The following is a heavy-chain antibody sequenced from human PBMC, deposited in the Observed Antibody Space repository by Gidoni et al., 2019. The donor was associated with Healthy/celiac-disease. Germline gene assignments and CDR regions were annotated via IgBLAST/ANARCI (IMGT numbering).Heavy chain of an antibody. D-gene: IGHD4-17*01. CDR3: ARGGDYGDYRLVSRRDYYYGMDV. CDR2: IYYSGST. J-gene: IGHJ6*02. Sequence: QVQLQESGPGLVKPSETLSLTCTVSGGSISSYYWRWIRQPPGKGLEWIGYIYYSGSTNYNPSLKSRVTISVDTSKNQFSLKLSSVTAADTAVYYCARGGDYGDYRLVSRRDYYYGMDVWGQGTTVTVSS. CDR1: GGSISSYY. V-gene: IGHV4-59*01.